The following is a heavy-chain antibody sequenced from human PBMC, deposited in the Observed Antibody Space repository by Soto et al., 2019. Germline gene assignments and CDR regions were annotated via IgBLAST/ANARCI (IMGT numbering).Heavy chain of an antibody. D-gene: IGHD3-22*01. CDR1: GGTFSSYA. J-gene: IGHJ3*02. CDR2: IIPIFGTA. V-gene: IGHV1-69*13. CDR3: ARGGYGYYYDSSGPYDAFDI. Sequence: SVKVSCKASGGTFSSYAISWVRQAPGQGLEWMGGIIPIFGTANYAQKFQGRVTITADESTSTAYMELSSLRSEDTALYYCARGGYGYYYDSSGPYDAFDIWGQGTMVTVSS.